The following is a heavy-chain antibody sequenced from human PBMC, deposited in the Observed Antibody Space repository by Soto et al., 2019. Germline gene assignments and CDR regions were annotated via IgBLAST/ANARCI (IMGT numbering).Heavy chain of an antibody. CDR3: ATDDKLELRRYYGMDV. D-gene: IGHD1-7*01. CDR1: GGTFSSYP. J-gene: IGHJ6*02. V-gene: IGHV1-69*13. Sequence: SVKVSCKASGGTFSSYPISWVRQAPGQGLEWMGGIIPIFGTANYAQKFQGRVTITADESTSTAYMELSSLRSEETAVYYCATDDKLELRRYYGMDVWGQGTTVTVSS. CDR2: IIPIFGTA.